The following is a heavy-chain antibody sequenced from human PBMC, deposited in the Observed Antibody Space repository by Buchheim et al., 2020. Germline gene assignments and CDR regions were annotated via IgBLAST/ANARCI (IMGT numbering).Heavy chain of an antibody. CDR2: IYYSGTT. J-gene: IGHJ3*02. V-gene: IGHV4-30-4*01. CDR3: ARDLEVASYCSGGSCYSHAFDI. D-gene: IGHD2-15*01. CDR1: GDSMSSGDHY. Sequence: QVQLQESGPGLVKPSQTLSLTCTVSGDSMSSGDHYWNWIRQPPGKGLEWIAYIYYSGTTYYNPSLTRRVTISGGPSQHQFSLKLSSVTAADTAVYYCARDLEVASYCSGGSCYSHAFDIWGQGT.